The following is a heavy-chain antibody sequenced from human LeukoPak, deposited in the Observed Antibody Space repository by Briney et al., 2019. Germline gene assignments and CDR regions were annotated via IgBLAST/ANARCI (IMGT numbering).Heavy chain of an antibody. J-gene: IGHJ6*04. Sequence: ASVKVSCKASGYTFTSYDINWVRQATGQGLEWMGWMNPNSGNTGYAQKFQGRVTMTRNTSISTAYMELSSLRSEDTAVYYCGRGSQGWLQFVPPSNMDVWGKGTTVTVSS. D-gene: IGHD5-24*01. CDR1: GYTFTSYD. V-gene: IGHV1-8*01. CDR3: GRGSQGWLQFVPPSNMDV. CDR2: MNPNSGNT.